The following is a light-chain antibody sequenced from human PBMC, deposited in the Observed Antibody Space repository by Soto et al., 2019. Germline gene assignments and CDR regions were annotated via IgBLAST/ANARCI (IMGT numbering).Light chain of an antibody. V-gene: IGKV1-5*01. J-gene: IGKJ3*01. CDR2: DAS. Sequence: DIQMTQSPSTLSASVGDRVTITCRASQSISNSLAWYQQKPGKAPKLLMHDASNLERGVPSRFSGSGSGTEFSLTVSGLQPDDFATYYCQQYQTYSRTLGPGTKVDIK. CDR3: QQYQTYSRT. CDR1: QSISNS.